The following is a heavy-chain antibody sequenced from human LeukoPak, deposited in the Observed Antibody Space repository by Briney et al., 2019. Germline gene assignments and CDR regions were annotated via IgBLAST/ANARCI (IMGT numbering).Heavy chain of an antibody. V-gene: IGHV3-23*01. Sequence: GGSLRLSCAASGFTFSSYAMSWIRQAPGKGLEWVSALSGSGGSTYYADSVKGRFTISRDNSKNTLYLQMNSLRAEDTAVYYCPKAGDNWAYYYYGMDAWGQGTTVTVSS. D-gene: IGHD1-20*01. CDR3: PKAGDNWAYYYYGMDA. CDR1: GFTFSSYA. CDR2: LSGSGGST. J-gene: IGHJ6*02.